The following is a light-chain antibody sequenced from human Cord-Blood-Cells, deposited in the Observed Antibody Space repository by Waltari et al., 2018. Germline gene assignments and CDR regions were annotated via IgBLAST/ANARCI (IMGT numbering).Light chain of an antibody. Sequence: SYVLTQPPSVSVAPGKTARFTCGGNNIGSKSVHWYQQNPGQAPVLVIYYDSDRPSGIPARFSGSNSGNTATLTVSRGEAGDEADYYCQAWDSSSDHYVFGAGTKVTVL. V-gene: IGLV3-21*04. CDR1: NIGSKS. J-gene: IGLJ1*01. CDR3: QAWDSSSDHYV. CDR2: YDS.